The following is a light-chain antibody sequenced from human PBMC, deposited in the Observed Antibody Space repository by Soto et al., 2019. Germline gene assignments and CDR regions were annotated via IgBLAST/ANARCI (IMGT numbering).Light chain of an antibody. CDR1: SSNIGSNT. Sequence: QSVLSQPPSASGTPGQRVTISCSGSSSNIGSNTVSWYQQFPGTAPKLLIYFNIQRPSGVPDRFSGSKSGTSASLAISGLQSEDEADYYCAAWDDSRNGYVFGTGTKVTVL. J-gene: IGLJ1*01. CDR2: FNI. CDR3: AAWDDSRNGYV. V-gene: IGLV1-44*01.